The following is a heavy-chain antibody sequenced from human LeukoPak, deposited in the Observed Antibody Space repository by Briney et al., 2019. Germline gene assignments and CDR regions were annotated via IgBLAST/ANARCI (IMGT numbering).Heavy chain of an antibody. D-gene: IGHD4-17*01. Sequence: PSETLSLTCAVSGGSISSSNWWSWVRQPPGKGLEWIGEIYHSGSTNYNPSLKSQVTISVDKSKNQFSLKLSSVTAADMAVYYCARDPGTVTTGFDYWGQGTLVTVSS. V-gene: IGHV4-4*02. CDR2: IYHSGST. CDR1: GGSISSSNW. J-gene: IGHJ4*02. CDR3: ARDPGTVTTGFDY.